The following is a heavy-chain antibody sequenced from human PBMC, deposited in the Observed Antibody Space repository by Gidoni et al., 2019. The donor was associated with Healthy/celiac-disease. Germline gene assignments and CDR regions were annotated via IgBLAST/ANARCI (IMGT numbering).Heavy chain of an antibody. CDR2: INHSGST. D-gene: IGHD2-2*01. V-gene: IGHV4-34*01. CDR1: GGSFSGYY. Sequence: QVQLQQWGAGLLKPSETLSLTCAVYGGSFSGYYWSRIRQPPGKGLEWIGEINHSGSTNYNPSLKSRVTISVDTSKNQFSLKLSSVTAADTAVYYCARDRVRRLGVPAEEYYGMDVWGQGTTVTVSS. CDR3: ARDRVRRLGVPAEEYYGMDV. J-gene: IGHJ6*02.